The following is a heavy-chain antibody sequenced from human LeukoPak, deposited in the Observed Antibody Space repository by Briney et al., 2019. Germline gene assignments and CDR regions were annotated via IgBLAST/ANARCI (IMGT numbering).Heavy chain of an antibody. J-gene: IGHJ5*02. CDR1: GFTFSSYG. CDR2: ISYDGSNK. V-gene: IGHV3-30*03. CDR3: ARGPPLFDP. Sequence: QPGGSLRLSCAASGFTFSSYGMHWVRQAPGKGLEWVAVISYDGSNKYYADSVKGRFTISRDNVKNSLYLQMSSLRAEDTALYYCARGPPLFDPWGQGTLVTVSS.